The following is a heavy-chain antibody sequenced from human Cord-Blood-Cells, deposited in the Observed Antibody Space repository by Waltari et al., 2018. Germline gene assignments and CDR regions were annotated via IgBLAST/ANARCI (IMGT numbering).Heavy chain of an antibody. Sequence: QVQLQQWGAGLLKPSETLSLTCAVYGGSSSGYYCRWIRQPPGKGLEWIGEINHSGSTNYNPSLKSRVTISVDTSKNQFSLKLSSVTAADTAVYYCARPAVAGAFDIWGQGTMVTVSS. CDR3: ARPAVAGAFDI. J-gene: IGHJ3*02. CDR1: GGSSSGYY. V-gene: IGHV4-34*01. D-gene: IGHD6-19*01. CDR2: INHSGST.